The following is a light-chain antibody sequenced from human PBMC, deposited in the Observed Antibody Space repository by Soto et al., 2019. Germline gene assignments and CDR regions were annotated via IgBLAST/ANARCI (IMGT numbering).Light chain of an antibody. J-gene: IGKJ1*01. Sequence: DIQMTQPPSTLSASVGDRVTITCRASQSISSWLAWYQQKPGKAPKLLTYDASSLESGVPPRFSGRGSGTEFTLTISSLQPYDFATYYCHQYNSYWTFGPGTKVEIK. V-gene: IGKV1-5*01. CDR2: DAS. CDR3: HQYNSYWT. CDR1: QSISSW.